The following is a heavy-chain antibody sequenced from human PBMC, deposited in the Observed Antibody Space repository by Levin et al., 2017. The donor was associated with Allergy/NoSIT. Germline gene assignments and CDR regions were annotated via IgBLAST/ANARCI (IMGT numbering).Heavy chain of an antibody. Sequence: LSCPASGFTLLPYRTHWVRQAPPPFLLFFSLLPLSSLLPPSSSSFQGRFTISRDNAKNTLYLQMNSLRAEDTAVYYCARGYYDTSTYTASIWGQGTLVTVSS. CDR3: ARGYYDTSTYTASI. D-gene: IGHD3-22*01. V-gene: IGHV3-74*01. CDR2: LPLSSLLP. J-gene: IGHJ4*02. CDR1: GFTLLPYR.